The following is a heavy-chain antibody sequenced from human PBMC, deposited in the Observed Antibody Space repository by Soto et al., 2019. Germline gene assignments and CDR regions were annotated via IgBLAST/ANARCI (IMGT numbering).Heavy chain of an antibody. D-gene: IGHD3-16*01. V-gene: IGHV4-30-2*01. J-gene: IGHJ6*02. CDR2: IYPTGKT. Sequence: TSETLSLTCTVSNGSISRGGYSWSWLRQTPGKGLEWIGYIYPTGKTYYNPSLKNRATLSIDASQNQFSLQLTSVTAADTAVYYCARAPPGPAPRWGVWGHGTTVTVSS. CDR1: NGSISRGGYS. CDR3: ARAPPGPAPRWGV.